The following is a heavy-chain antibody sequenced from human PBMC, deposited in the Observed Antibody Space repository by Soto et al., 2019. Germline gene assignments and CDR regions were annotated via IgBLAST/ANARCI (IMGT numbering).Heavy chain of an antibody. V-gene: IGHV1-18*01. J-gene: IGHJ4*02. CDR2: ISAYNGNT. CDR1: GYTFTSYY. Sequence: QVQLVQSGAEVKKPGASVKVSCKASGYTFTSYYISWVRQAPGQGLEWMGWISAYNGNTNYAHKLQGTVTMTTDTSTSTAYMELTSLRSDDTALYYCSSDTPPADYWAQGTLVTVSS. CDR3: SSDTPPADY.